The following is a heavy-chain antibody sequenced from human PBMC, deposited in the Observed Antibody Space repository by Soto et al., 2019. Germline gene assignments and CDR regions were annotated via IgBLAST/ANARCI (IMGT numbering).Heavy chain of an antibody. V-gene: IGHV1-3*01. CDR1: GYTFTSYA. D-gene: IGHD2-15*01. Sequence: ASVKVSCKASGYTFTSYAMHWVRQAPGQRLEWMGWINAGNGNTKYSQKFQGRVTITRDTSASTAYMELSSLRSEDTAVYYCATGGQSGGYIDNWGQGTLVTVSS. CDR2: INAGNGNT. J-gene: IGHJ4*02. CDR3: ATGGQSGGYIDN.